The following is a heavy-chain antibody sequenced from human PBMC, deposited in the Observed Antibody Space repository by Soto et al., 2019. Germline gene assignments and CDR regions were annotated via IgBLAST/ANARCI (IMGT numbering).Heavy chain of an antibody. CDR1: GGSISSGGYY. V-gene: IGHV4-31*03. D-gene: IGHD3-10*01. CDR3: ARAGPLGGPFPQKYYFDY. Sequence: SETLSLTCTVSGGSISSGGYYWSWIRQHPGKGLEWIGYIYYSGSTYYNPSLKSRVTISVDTSKNQFSLKLSSVTAADTAVYYCARAGPLGGPFPQKYYFDYGGKGTLVTVSS. J-gene: IGHJ4*02. CDR2: IYYSGST.